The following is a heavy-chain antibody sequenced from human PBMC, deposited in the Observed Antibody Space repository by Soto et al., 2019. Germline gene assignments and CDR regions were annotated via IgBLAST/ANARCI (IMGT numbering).Heavy chain of an antibody. J-gene: IGHJ5*02. D-gene: IGHD2-21*01. Sequence: ASVKVSCKASGYTFTSYGISWVRQAPGQGLEWMGWISAYNGNTNYAQNLQGRVTMTTDTSTSTAYMELRSLRSDDTAVYYCARGSDAISSPLWFDPWGQGTLVTVSS. V-gene: IGHV1-18*01. CDR1: GYTFTSYG. CDR2: ISAYNGNT. CDR3: ARGSDAISSPLWFDP.